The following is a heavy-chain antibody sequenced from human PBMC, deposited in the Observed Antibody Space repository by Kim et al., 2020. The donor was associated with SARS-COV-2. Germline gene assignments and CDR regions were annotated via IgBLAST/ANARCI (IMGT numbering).Heavy chain of an antibody. CDR2: FSAYNGNT. Sequence: ASVKVSCKASGYTFTSYGISWVRQAPGQGLEWMGWFSAYNGNTNYAQKLQGRVTMTTDTSTSTAYMELRSLRSDDTAVYYCARTPSDDRSGYYEKSNPYGMDVWGQGTTVTVSS. J-gene: IGHJ6*02. V-gene: IGHV1-18*01. CDR3: ARTPSDDRSGYYEKSNPYGMDV. D-gene: IGHD3-22*01. CDR1: GYTFTSYG.